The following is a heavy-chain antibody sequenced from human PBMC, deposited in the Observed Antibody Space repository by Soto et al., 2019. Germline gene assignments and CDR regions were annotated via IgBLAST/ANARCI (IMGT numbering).Heavy chain of an antibody. CDR3: ARGGSLYWYFDF. CDR1: GYTFTNYA. Sequence: ASVKVSCKASGYTFTNYAMHWVRQAPGQRLEWMGWINAGNGNTKYSQKFQGRVTITRDTSASTAYMELSSLRSEDTAVYYCARGGSLYWYFDFWGRGTLVTVS. V-gene: IGHV1-3*01. CDR2: INAGNGNT. J-gene: IGHJ2*01. D-gene: IGHD1-26*01.